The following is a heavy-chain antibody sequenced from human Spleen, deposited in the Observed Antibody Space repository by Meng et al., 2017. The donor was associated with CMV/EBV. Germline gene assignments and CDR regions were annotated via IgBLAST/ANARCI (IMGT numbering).Heavy chain of an antibody. CDR3: ARGAYCSSTSCWRGGVDY. CDR1: GGSVSSGSYY. Sequence: SETLSLTCTVSGGSVSSGSYYWSWIRQPPGKGLEWIGYIYYSGSTNYDPSLKSRVTISVDTSKNQFSLKLSSVTAADTAAYYCARGAYCSSTSCWRGGVDYWGQGTLVTVSS. J-gene: IGHJ4*02. CDR2: IYYSGST. D-gene: IGHD2-2*01. V-gene: IGHV4-61*01.